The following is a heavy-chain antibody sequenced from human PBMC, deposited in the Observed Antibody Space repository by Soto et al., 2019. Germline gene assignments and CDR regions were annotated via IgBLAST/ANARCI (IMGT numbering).Heavy chain of an antibody. J-gene: IGHJ4*02. V-gene: IGHV1-18*01. D-gene: IGHD6-13*01. CDR1: GYTFTSYG. CDR2: ISAYNGNT. CDR3: ARDAWGYESSSCFDY. Sequence: QVQLVRSGAEVKKPGASVKVSCKASGYTFTSYGISWVRQAPGQGLEWMGWISAYNGNTNYAQKLQGRVTMTTDTSTSTAYMELRSLRSDDTAVYYCARDAWGYESSSCFDYWGQGTLVTVSS.